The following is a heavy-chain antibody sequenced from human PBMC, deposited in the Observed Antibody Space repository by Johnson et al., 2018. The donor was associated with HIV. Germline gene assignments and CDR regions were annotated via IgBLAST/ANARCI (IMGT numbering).Heavy chain of an antibody. CDR2: IRYDGSNK. CDR3: ARDPPYGGNPSAFDI. Sequence: QMLLVESGGGVVQPGRSLRLSCAASRFTFSNYAMHWVRQAPGMGPEWVAVIRYDGSNKYYADSVKGRFTISRDNSKDTLYLQMHSLRPEDTALYYCARDPPYGGNPSAFDIWGQGTMVTVSS. D-gene: IGHD4-23*01. V-gene: IGHV3-33*08. CDR1: RFTFSNYA. J-gene: IGHJ3*02.